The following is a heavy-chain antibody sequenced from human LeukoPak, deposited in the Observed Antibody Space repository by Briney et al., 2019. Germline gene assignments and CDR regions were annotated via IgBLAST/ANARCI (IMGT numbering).Heavy chain of an antibody. V-gene: IGHV3-9*01. CDR3: ARGKRYPQQLVPYFDY. CDR2: ISWNSDSI. CDR1: GFTFSSYW. J-gene: IGHJ4*02. Sequence: GGSLRLSCAASGFTFSSYWMHWVRQAPGKGLEWVSGISWNSDSIGYADSVKGRFTISRDNAKNSLYLQMNSLRAEDTAVYYCARGKRYPQQLVPYFDYWGQGTLVTVSS. D-gene: IGHD6-13*01.